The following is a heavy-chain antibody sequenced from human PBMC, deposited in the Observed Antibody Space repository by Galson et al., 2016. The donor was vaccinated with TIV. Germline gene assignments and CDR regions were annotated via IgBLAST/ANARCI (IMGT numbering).Heavy chain of an antibody. CDR1: GFPFIHYS. CDR2: VSSSGRFL. Sequence: SLRLSCAGFGFPFIHYSVNWVRQAPGKGLEWVASVSSSGRFLYYAYSVKGRFTISKDNAKNSLNLQMNSLRVEDTAVYYCARVQWDIIVVPAATPNNWFDPWGQGTLVSVSS. V-gene: IGHV3-21*01. D-gene: IGHD2-2*01. CDR3: ARVQWDIIVVPAATPNNWFDP. J-gene: IGHJ5*02.